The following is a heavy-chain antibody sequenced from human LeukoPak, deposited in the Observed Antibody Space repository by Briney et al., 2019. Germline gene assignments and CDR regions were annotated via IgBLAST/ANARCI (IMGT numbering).Heavy chain of an antibody. Sequence: PSETLSLTCTVSGGSISSSSYYWGWIRQPPGKGREWTGSIYYSGSTYYNPSLKSRVTISVDTSKNQFSLKLSSVTAADTAVYYCASQTDIVVVPAAINDYWGQGTLVTVSS. D-gene: IGHD2-2*01. V-gene: IGHV4-39*01. CDR3: ASQTDIVVVPAAINDY. J-gene: IGHJ4*02. CDR2: IYYSGST. CDR1: GGSISSSSYY.